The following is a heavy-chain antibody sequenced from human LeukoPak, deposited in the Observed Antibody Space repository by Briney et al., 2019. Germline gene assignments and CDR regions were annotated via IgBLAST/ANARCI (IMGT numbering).Heavy chain of an antibody. CDR1: GFTFSSYS. Sequence: GGSLRLSCAASGFTFSSYSMNWVRQAPGKGLEWVSSISSSSYIYYADSVKGRFTISRDNAKNSLYLQMNSLRAEDTAVYYCARADQLWLFDYWGQGTLVTVSS. J-gene: IGHJ4*02. CDR3: ARADQLWLFDY. D-gene: IGHD5-18*01. V-gene: IGHV3-21*01. CDR2: ISSSSYI.